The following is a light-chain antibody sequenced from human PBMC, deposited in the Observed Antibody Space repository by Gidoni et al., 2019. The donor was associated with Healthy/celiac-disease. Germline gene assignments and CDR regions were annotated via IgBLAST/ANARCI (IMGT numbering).Light chain of an antibody. CDR3: QQSYSTLWT. CDR1: QSIRSY. V-gene: IGKV1-39*01. J-gene: IGKJ1*01. CDR2: AAS. Sequence: DIQMTQSPSSLSASVGDRVTITCRASQSIRSYLNWYQQKPGKAPKLLIYAASSLQSGVPSRFSGSGSGTDFTLIISSLQPEDFATYYCQQSYSTLWTFGQGTKVEIK.